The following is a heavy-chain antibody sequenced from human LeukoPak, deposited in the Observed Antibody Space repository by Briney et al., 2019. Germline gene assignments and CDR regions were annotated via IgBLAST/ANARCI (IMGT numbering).Heavy chain of an antibody. J-gene: IGHJ6*02. V-gene: IGHV5-51*01. CDR3: ARFPPGYYGMDV. Sequence: GESLKISCKGSGYSFTTYWIGWVRQMPGKGPEWMGIIHYGDSNTRYSPSFQGQVTISADKSVSTAYLQWSSLKASDTAMYYCARFPPGYYGMDVWGQGTTVTVSS. CDR1: GYSFTTYW. CDR2: IHYGDSNT.